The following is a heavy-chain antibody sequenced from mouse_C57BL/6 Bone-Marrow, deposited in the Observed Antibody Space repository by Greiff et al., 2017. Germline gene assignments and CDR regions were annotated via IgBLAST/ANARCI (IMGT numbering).Heavy chain of an antibody. Sequence: EVQRVESGGGLVKPGGSLKLSCAASGFTFSSYTMSWVRQTPEKRLQWVAAIYGGGGNTSYPDSVKGRYTLSRDNAKNTMYLEMSRLRSEDTAVYYGLRQVTTSMTTEYCDVWGTGTTVTGSS. J-gene: IGHJ1*03. CDR1: GFTFSSYT. CDR2: IYGGGGNT. V-gene: IGHV5-9*04. D-gene: IGHD2-10*02. CDR3: LRQVTTSMTTEYCDV.